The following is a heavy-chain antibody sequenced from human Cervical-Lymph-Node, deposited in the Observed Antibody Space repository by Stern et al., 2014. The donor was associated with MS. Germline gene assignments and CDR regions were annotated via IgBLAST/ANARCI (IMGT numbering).Heavy chain of an antibody. CDR2: IIPFFGKA. CDR1: GGTFSSYA. CDR3: AIDYDSSVRYFAY. D-gene: IGHD3-22*01. Sequence: MQLVESGAEVKKPGSSVKVSCKSSGGTFSSYAISWVRQAPGQGLEWVGGIIPFFGKANYAQKFQGRVTITADKSTSTAYMELSSLRSEDTAVYYCAIDYDSSVRYFAYWGQGTLVTVSS. V-gene: IGHV1-69*06. J-gene: IGHJ4*02.